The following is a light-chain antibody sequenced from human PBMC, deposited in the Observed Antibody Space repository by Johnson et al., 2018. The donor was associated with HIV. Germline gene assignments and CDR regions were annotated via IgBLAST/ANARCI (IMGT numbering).Light chain of an antibody. CDR1: IFNIQNNF. Sequence: LTQPPSVSAAPGQKVTISCSGSIFNIQNNFVSWYLQLPGTAPKLLIYEDNKRPSGIPDRFSGSKSGATATLGITGLQTGDEADYYCGIWDASLSPLYVFGSGTTITVL. CDR3: GIWDASLSPLYV. V-gene: IGLV1-51*02. CDR2: EDN. J-gene: IGLJ1*01.